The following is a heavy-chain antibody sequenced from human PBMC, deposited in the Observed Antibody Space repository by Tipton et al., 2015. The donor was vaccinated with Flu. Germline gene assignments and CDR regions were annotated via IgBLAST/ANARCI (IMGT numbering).Heavy chain of an antibody. CDR3: ARGQGLGSGSTPTGY. CDR1: GGSISSGSYY. CDR2: IYTSGST. V-gene: IGHV4-61*02. Sequence: TLSLTCTVSGGSISSGSYYWSWIRQPAGKGLEWIGRIYTSGSTNYNPSLKSRVTISVDTSKNQFSLKLSSVTAADTAVYYCARGQGLGSGSTPTGYWGQGTLVTVSS. D-gene: IGHD3-10*01. J-gene: IGHJ4*02.